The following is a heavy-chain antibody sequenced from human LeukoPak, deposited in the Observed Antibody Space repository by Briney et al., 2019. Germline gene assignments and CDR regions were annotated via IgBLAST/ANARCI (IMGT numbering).Heavy chain of an antibody. CDR3: AKDSRRACSSTSCFDAFDI. CDR1: GFTFDNYA. CDR2: ISWSSGSI. J-gene: IGHJ3*02. Sequence: GRSLRLSCAASGFTFDNYAMHWVRQAPGKGLKWVSGISWSSGSIGYADSVKGRFTISRDNAKNSLYLQMNSLRAEDTALYYCAKDSRRACSSTSCFDAFDIWGQGTMVTVSS. V-gene: IGHV3-9*01. D-gene: IGHD2-2*01.